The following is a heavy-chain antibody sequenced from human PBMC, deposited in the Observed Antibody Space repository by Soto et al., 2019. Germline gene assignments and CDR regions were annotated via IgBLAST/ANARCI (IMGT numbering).Heavy chain of an antibody. V-gene: IGHV4-31*03. Sequence: QVQLQESGPGLVKPSQTLSLTCTVSGASMSSGGYYWTWIRQSPGKGLEWIGYIYYSGSTYYNPSLESRVAISLATSRSQFSLTLHSVTAADTAIYYCARDRHNNFFDPWGQGTLVTVSS. CDR1: GASMSSGGYY. J-gene: IGHJ5*02. D-gene: IGHD6-6*01. CDR2: IYYSGST. CDR3: ARDRHNNFFDP.